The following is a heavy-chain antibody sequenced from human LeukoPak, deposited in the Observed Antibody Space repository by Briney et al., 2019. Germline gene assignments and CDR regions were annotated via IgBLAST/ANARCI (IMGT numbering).Heavy chain of an antibody. CDR2: INSDGSST. D-gene: IGHD3-22*01. V-gene: IGHV3-74*01. Sequence: TGGSLRLSCAASGFTFNNYAMSWVRQAPGKGLEWVSRINSDGSSTSYADSVKGRFTISRDNAKNTLYLQMNSLRAEDTAVYYCARVFSSADMDVWGKGTTVTVSS. CDR1: GFTFNNYA. CDR3: ARVFSSADMDV. J-gene: IGHJ6*03.